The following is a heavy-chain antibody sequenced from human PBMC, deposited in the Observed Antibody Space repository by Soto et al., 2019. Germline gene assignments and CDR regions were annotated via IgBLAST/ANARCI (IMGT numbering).Heavy chain of an antibody. Sequence: QVQLQESGPGLVKPSETLSLTCTVSGGSISSYYWSWIRQPPGKGLEWIGYIYYSGSTNYNPSLKSRVTISVDTSKNQFSLKLSSVTAADTAVYYCARAEIPNDFDYWGQGTLVTVSP. CDR3: ARAEIPNDFDY. CDR1: GGSISSYY. J-gene: IGHJ4*02. CDR2: IYYSGST. V-gene: IGHV4-59*01. D-gene: IGHD2-2*02.